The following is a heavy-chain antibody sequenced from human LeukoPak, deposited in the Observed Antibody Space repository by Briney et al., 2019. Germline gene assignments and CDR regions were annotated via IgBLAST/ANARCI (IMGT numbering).Heavy chain of an antibody. CDR1: GFTFRSYA. CDR2: ISYDGSNK. V-gene: IGHV3-30*04. D-gene: IGHD6-19*01. J-gene: IGHJ4*02. Sequence: PGGSLRLSCAASGFTFRSYAMHWVRQAPGKGLEWVAVISYDGSNKYYADSVTGRFTVSRDNSNNTLSLQINSLRAEDTAVYYCARDWEYSSGWYYFDYWGQGTLVTVFS. CDR3: ARDWEYSSGWYYFDY.